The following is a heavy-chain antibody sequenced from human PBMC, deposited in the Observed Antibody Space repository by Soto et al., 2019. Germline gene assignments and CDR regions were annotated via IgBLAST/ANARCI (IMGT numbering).Heavy chain of an antibody. CDR3: ARGKIVATIGASFDY. D-gene: IGHD5-12*01. CDR2: INHSGST. J-gene: IGHJ4*02. V-gene: IGHV4-34*01. CDR1: GGSFSGYY. Sequence: ASETLSLTCAVYGGSFSGYYWSWIRQPPGKGLEWIGEINHSGSTNYNPSLKSRVTISVDTSKNQFSLKLSSVTAADTAVYYCARGKIVATIGASFDYWGQGTLVTV.